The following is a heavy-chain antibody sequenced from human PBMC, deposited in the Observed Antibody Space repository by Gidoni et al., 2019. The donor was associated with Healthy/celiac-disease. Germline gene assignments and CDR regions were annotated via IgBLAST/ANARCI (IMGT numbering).Heavy chain of an antibody. J-gene: IGHJ6*02. D-gene: IGHD3-22*01. CDR3: AKDPEYYYDSLYGMDV. CDR2: ISYEGSNK. CDR1: GFPFSSCG. V-gene: IGHV3-30*18. Sequence: QVQLGASGGGVVQLARSLRPPCAASGFPFSSCGMHWVRQAPGKGLEWVAVISYEGSNKYYADSVKGRFTISRDNSKNTLYLQMNSLRAEDTAVYYCAKDPEYYYDSLYGMDVWGQGTTVTVSS.